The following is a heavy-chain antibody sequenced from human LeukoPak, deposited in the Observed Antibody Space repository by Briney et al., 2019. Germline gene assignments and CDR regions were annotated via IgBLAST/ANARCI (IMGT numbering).Heavy chain of an antibody. V-gene: IGHV3-7*01. CDR2: IKQDGSET. J-gene: IGHJ4*01. CDR1: GFTFTNNF. Sequence: GGSLRLSCAASGFTFTNNFMSWVRQVPGKGLEWVANIKQDGSETTYADSVRGRFTISRDNAKDSVYLQMNSLRAEDSATYYCVREGFYFFDLWGQGTLVTVSS. CDR3: VREGFYFFDL.